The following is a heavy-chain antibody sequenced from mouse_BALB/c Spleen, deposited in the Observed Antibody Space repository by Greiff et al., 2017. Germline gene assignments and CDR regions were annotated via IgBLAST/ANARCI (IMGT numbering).Heavy chain of an antibody. CDR1: GFTFSSYA. Sequence: EVQGVESGGGLVKPGGSLKLSCAASGFTFSSYAMSWVRQTPEKRLEWVASISSGGSTYYPDSVKGRFTISRDNAKNNLYLQMSSLKSEDTAMYYCARDLAYWGQGTLVTVSA. J-gene: IGHJ3*01. CDR2: ISSGGST. CDR3: ARDLAY. V-gene: IGHV5-6-5*01.